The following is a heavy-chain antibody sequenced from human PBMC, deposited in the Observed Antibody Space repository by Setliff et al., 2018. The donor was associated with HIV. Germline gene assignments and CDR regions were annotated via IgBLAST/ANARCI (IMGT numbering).Heavy chain of an antibody. V-gene: IGHV3-74*03. D-gene: IGHD3-10*01. Sequence: GGSLRLSCAASGFTFGSQWMHWVRQAPGKGLVWVSRISPDGSVIKYADSVKGRFTISRDNAKNTPYLQMDSLRGEDTAVYYCARGYYGSDLQNAMDVWGQGTTVTVTS. CDR2: ISPDGSVI. CDR3: ARGYYGSDLQNAMDV. CDR1: GFTFGSQW. J-gene: IGHJ6*02.